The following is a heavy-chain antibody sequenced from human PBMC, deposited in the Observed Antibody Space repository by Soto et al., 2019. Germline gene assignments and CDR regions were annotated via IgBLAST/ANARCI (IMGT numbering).Heavy chain of an antibody. J-gene: IGHJ5*02. CDR2: ISAYSGST. CDR1: GYIFSTSG. V-gene: IGHV1-18*01. D-gene: IGHD6-19*01. CDR3: VRDVAWVSGWSANIRDDWFGL. Sequence: ASVKVSCKASGYIFSTSGMTWVRQAPGQGLEYMGYISAYSGSTNYAPTFQDRLTVTTDTSTNTVYMELRSLRPDDTAIYYCVRDVAWVSGWSANIRDDWFGLWG.